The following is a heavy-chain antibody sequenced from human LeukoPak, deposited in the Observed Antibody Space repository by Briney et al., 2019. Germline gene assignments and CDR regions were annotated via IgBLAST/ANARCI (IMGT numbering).Heavy chain of an antibody. J-gene: IGHJ4*02. V-gene: IGHV4-39*01. CDR1: GGSISSSSYY. Sequence: SETLSLTCTVSGGSISSSSYYWGWIRQPPGKGLEWIGSIYYSGSTYHNPSLKSRVTISVDTSKNQFSLKLSSVTAADTAVYYCARLRVVGYYFDYWGQGTLVTVSS. D-gene: IGHD2-15*01. CDR2: IYYSGST. CDR3: ARLRVVGYYFDY.